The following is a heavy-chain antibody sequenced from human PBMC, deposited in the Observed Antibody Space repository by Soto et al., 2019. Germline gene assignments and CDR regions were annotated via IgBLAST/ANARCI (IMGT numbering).Heavy chain of an antibody. V-gene: IGHV1-46*03. D-gene: IGHD5-12*01. CDR1: GYTFSNYY. Sequence: ASVKVCCKASGYTFSNYYMHWVRQAPGQGLEWMGIINPSGGSTSYGQKFQGRVTMTRDTSTSTVYMELSTLRSEDTAVYYCARDRDGYNGAFDYWGQGTLVTVSS. CDR3: ARDRDGYNGAFDY. J-gene: IGHJ4*02. CDR2: INPSGGST.